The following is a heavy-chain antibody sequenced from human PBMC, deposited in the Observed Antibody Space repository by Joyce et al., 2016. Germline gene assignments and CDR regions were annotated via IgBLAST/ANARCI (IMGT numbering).Heavy chain of an antibody. CDR1: GYALSDYY. D-gene: IGHD6-19*01. CDR2: INPKLDET. Sequence: QVQLVQSGAEVKKPGASVKVSCKTSGYALSDYYLHWVRQVPGQRPEWRGWINPKLDETKYAERFEGRVTMTTDTTFNTAYMELKRLRLDDTGVYFCARDIGSGWYYFDYWGQGTLVTVSS. J-gene: IGHJ4*02. CDR3: ARDIGSGWYYFDY. V-gene: IGHV1-2*02.